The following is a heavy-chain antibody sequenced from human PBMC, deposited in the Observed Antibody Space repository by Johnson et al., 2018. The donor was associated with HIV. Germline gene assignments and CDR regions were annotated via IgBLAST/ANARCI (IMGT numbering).Heavy chain of an antibody. V-gene: IGHV3-13*01. D-gene: IGHD4-17*01. CDR3: SRGDYGDYLNAFDI. J-gene: IGHJ3*02. CDR1: GFTFSNYA. CDR2: IGTAGDT. Sequence: VQLVESGGGVVQPGGSLRLSCAASGFTFSNYAMHWVRQAPGKGLEWVSAIGTAGDTYYADSVKGRFTISRENAKNSLYLQMNSLRAGDTAVYYCSRGDYGDYLNAFDIWGQGTMVTVSS.